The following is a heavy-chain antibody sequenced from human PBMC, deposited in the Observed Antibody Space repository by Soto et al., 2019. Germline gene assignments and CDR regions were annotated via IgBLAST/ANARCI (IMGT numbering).Heavy chain of an antibody. Sequence: QVQLVESGGGVVQPGRSLRLSCAASGFTFSSYAMHWVRQAPGKGLEWVAVISYDGSNKYYADSVKGRFTISRDNSKNTLYLQMNSLRAEDTAVYYCARDSRCSSTSCYEEPNFDYWGQGTLVTVSS. CDR1: GFTFSSYA. J-gene: IGHJ4*02. V-gene: IGHV3-30-3*01. D-gene: IGHD2-2*01. CDR2: ISYDGSNK. CDR3: ARDSRCSSTSCYEEPNFDY.